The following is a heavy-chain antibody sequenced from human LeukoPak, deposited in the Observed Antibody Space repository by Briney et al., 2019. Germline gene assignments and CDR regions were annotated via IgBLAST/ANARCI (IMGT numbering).Heavy chain of an antibody. CDR1: GYSFTNYW. V-gene: IGHV5-51*01. CDR2: IYPGDSDT. D-gene: IGHD4-17*01. CDR3: ARGRLFAVTTGIDY. J-gene: IGHJ4*02. Sequence: GESLQISCQGSGYSFTNYWIGWVRPLPGKGLEWMGIIYPGDSDTRYSPSFQGHVTISADKSITTAYLQWNSLKASDTAIYYCARGRLFAVTTGIDYWGQGTLVTVSS.